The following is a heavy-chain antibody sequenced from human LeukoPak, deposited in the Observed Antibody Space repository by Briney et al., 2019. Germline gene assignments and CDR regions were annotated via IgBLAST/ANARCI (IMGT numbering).Heavy chain of an antibody. CDR1: GFAFSTHW. Sequence: GGSLSLSCTASGFAFSTHWMAWVRQVAGKGLEWMANIKPDGTEKFYVASVKGRFTISRDNDKNSLYLQMSSLRAEDTAVYYCALIDAFDIWGRGTLVTVSS. V-gene: IGHV3-7*01. J-gene: IGHJ3*02. D-gene: IGHD3-22*01. CDR2: IKPDGTEK. CDR3: ALIDAFDI.